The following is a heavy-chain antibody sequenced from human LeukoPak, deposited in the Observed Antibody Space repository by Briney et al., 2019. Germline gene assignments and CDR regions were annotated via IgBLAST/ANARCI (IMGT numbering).Heavy chain of an antibody. CDR3: ARLSTAFDY. CDR1: GGSISSYY. CDR2: IYHSGST. Sequence: PSETLSLTCTVSGGSISSYYWSWIRQPPGKGLEWIGYIYHSGSTYYNPSLKSRVTISVDRSKNQFSLKLSSVTAADTAVYYCARLSTAFDYWGQGTLVTVSS. J-gene: IGHJ4*02. D-gene: IGHD4-17*01. V-gene: IGHV4-59*12.